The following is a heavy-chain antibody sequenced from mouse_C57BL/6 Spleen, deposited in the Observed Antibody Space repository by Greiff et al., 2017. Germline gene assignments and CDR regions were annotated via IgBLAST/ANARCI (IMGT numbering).Heavy chain of an antibody. Sequence: EVKLVESGGGLVKPGGSLKLSCAASGFTFSDYGMHWVRQAPEKGLEWVAYISSGSSTIYYADTVKGRVTISRDNAKNTLFLQMTSLRSEDTAMYYCARSSRAYYFDYWGQGTTLTVSS. CDR3: ARSSRAYYFDY. CDR2: ISSGSSTI. J-gene: IGHJ2*01. CDR1: GFTFSDYG. V-gene: IGHV5-17*01. D-gene: IGHD1-1*01.